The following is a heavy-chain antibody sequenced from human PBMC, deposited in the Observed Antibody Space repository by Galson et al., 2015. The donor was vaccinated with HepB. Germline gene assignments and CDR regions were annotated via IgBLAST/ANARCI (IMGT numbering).Heavy chain of an antibody. Sequence: SLRLSCAASGFTFSSYAMHWVRQAPGKGLEWVAVISYDGSNKYYADSVKGRFTISRDNSKNTLYLQMNSLRAEDTAVYYCAREGSLVQVFDYWGQGTLVTVSS. CDR1: GFTFSSYA. J-gene: IGHJ4*02. D-gene: IGHD6-13*01. V-gene: IGHV3-30-3*01. CDR2: ISYDGSNK. CDR3: AREGSLVQVFDY.